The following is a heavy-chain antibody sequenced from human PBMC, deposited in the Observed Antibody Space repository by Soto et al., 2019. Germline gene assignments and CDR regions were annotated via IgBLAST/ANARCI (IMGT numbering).Heavy chain of an antibody. D-gene: IGHD3-22*01. J-gene: IGHJ1*01. Sequence: QVQLVESGGGVVKPGMTLRLSCTASGFTFSSHGMHWVRQAPGKGLEWVAVVSFDGTNKNYADSVRGRFTISRDNSKNTLYLQMSSLRAEDTAVYYCANGDSSGFEYFQSWGQVTLVTVSS. CDR3: ANGDSSGFEYFQS. CDR1: GFTFSSHG. CDR2: VSFDGTNK. V-gene: IGHV3-30*18.